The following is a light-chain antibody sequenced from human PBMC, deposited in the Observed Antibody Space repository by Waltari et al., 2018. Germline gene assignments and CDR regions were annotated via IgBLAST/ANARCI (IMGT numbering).Light chain of an antibody. CDR3: CSYAGSSPYV. J-gene: IGLJ1*01. CDR2: DVS. V-gene: IGLV2-11*01. CDR1: SSAVGCYNY. Sequence: QSALTQPRSVSGSPGQSVTISCTGTSSAVGCYNYVSWYQQHPGKAPKLMIYDVSKRPSGVPDRFSGSKSGNTASLTIAGLQAEDEADYYCCSYAGSSPYVFGTGTKVTVL.